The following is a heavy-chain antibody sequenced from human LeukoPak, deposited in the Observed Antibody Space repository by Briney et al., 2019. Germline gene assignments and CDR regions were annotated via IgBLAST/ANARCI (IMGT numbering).Heavy chain of an antibody. CDR2: ITHSGST. CDR1: GGSFSGYH. CDR3: ARYCSGGSCWNGMDV. J-gene: IGHJ6*02. D-gene: IGHD2-15*01. V-gene: IGHV4-34*01. Sequence: PSETLSLTCSVYGGSFSGYHWTWIRQSPGKGLEWIGEITHSGSTYYNPSLKSRVTISVDRSKNQFSLKLSSVTAADTAVYYCARYCSGGSCWNGMDVWGQGTTVTVSS.